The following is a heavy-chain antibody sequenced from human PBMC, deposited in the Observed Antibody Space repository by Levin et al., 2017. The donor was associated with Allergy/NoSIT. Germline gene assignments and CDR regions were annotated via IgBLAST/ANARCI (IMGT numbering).Heavy chain of an antibody. J-gene: IGHJ3*02. V-gene: IGHV3-13*01. CDR2: IGTAGDI. D-gene: IGHD2-15*01. Sequence: GGSLRLSCAASGFTVSNYDMHWVRQATGEGLEWVSAIGTAGDIYYVDSVKGRFTISRENAENSVYLQLNSLRAGDTAVYHCARARYCSGGSCQNYAFDIWGQGTMVTVSS. CDR1: GFTVSNYD. CDR3: ARARYCSGGSCQNYAFDI.